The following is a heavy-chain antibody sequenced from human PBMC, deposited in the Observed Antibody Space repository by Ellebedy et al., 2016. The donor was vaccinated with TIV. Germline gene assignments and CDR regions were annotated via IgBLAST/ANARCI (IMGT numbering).Heavy chain of an antibody. D-gene: IGHD1-1*01. CDR2: ISSSSSHT. J-gene: IGHJ4*02. CDR1: GLTFSHYY. CDR3: ARAGQSATGTGWFPGV. V-gene: IGHV3-11*06. Sequence: GESLKISCAASGLTFSHYYMSWIRQAPGKGLEWVSHISSSSSHTNYADSVKGRFSISRDNAKNSVYLQMNSLRAEDTAIYFCARAGQSATGTGWFPGVWGQGTLVTVSS.